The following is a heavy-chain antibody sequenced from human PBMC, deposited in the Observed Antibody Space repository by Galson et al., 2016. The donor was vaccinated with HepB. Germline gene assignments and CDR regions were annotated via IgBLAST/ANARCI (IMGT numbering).Heavy chain of an antibody. CDR3: TTGSPDWGEVYDY. CDR2: IESKPAGETT. Sequence: SLRLSCAASGFTFWNTWMNWVRQVPGKGLEWIGRIESKPAGETTDYAAPVKGRFTVSRDDSKNTLYLQMNSLKNEDTGVYYCTTGSPDWGEVYDYWGQGTLVLVSS. V-gene: IGHV3-15*04. D-gene: IGHD7-27*01. CDR1: GFTFWNTW. J-gene: IGHJ4*02.